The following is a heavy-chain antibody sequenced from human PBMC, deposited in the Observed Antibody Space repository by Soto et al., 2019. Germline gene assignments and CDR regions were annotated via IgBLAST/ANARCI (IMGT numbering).Heavy chain of an antibody. CDR2: IYHSGST. V-gene: IGHV4-4*02. CDR1: GGSISSSNW. CDR3: ASADSSGYYFDYFDY. Sequence: SETLSLTCAVSGGSISSSNWWSWVRQPPGKGLEWIGEIYHSGSTNYNPSLKSRVTISVDKSKNQFSLKLSSVTAADTAVYYCASADSSGYYFDYFDYWGQGTLVTVSS. J-gene: IGHJ4*02. D-gene: IGHD3-22*01.